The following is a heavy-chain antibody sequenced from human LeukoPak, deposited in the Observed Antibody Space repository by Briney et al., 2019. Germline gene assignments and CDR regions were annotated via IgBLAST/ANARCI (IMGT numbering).Heavy chain of an antibody. V-gene: IGHV4-59*02. CDR1: GGSVSDYY. Sequence: SETLSLTCTISGGSVSDYYWSWIRQPPGKGLEWIGYIYYSGSTNYNPSLKSRVTISVYTSKNQFSLKLSSVTAADTAVYYCARLKYYYDSSGYRAEYFQHWGQGTLVTVSS. CDR3: ARLKYYYDSSGYRAEYFQH. CDR2: IYYSGST. D-gene: IGHD3-22*01. J-gene: IGHJ1*01.